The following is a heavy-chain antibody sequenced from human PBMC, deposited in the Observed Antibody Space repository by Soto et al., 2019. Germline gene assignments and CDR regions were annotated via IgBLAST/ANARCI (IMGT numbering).Heavy chain of an antibody. Sequence: GGSLRLSCAASGFTFSSYAMHWVRQAPGKGLEWVAVISYDGSNKYYADSVKGRFTISRDNSKNTLYLQMSSLRAEDTAVYYCARDLAYCGGDCYSYYFDYWGQGTLVTVSS. J-gene: IGHJ4*02. CDR2: ISYDGSNK. CDR3: ARDLAYCGGDCYSYYFDY. CDR1: GFTFSSYA. D-gene: IGHD2-21*02. V-gene: IGHV3-30-3*01.